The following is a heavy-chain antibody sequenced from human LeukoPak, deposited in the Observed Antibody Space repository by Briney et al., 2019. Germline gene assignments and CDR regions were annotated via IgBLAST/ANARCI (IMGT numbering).Heavy chain of an antibody. V-gene: IGHV3-23*01. Sequence: GGSLRLSCAVSGFSYSSYAMSWVRQAPGKGLEGVSTISGSGDTYYVDSVKGRFTNSRENSKNTLYLQMNSLRAEDTAVYYCAKEGGYNYGYLDSWGQGTLVTVSS. D-gene: IGHD5-18*01. CDR1: GFSYSSYA. CDR3: AKEGGYNYGYLDS. CDR2: ISGSGDT. J-gene: IGHJ4*02.